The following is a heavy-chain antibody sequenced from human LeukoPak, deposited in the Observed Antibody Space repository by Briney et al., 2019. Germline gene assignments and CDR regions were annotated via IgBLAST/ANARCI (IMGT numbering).Heavy chain of an antibody. CDR1: GGTFSSYA. CDR3: AAYGDYLDY. CDR2: IIPIFGTA. Sequence: AASVKVSCKASGGTFSSYAISWVRQAPGQGLEWMGRIIPIFGTANYAQKFQGRVTITTDESTSTAYMELSSLRSEDTAVYYCAAYGDYLDYWGQGTLVTVSS. J-gene: IGHJ4*02. D-gene: IGHD4-17*01. V-gene: IGHV1-69*05.